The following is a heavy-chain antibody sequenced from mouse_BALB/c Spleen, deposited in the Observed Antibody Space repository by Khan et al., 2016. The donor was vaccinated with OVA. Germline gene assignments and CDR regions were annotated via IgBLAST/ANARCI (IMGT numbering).Heavy chain of an antibody. CDR2: ISSTGTYT. CDR1: GFAFNSYD. J-gene: IGHJ3*01. V-gene: IGHV5-9*02. Sequence: EVELVESGGGLVKPGGSLKLSCEVSGFAFNSYDMSWVRQTPEKRLEWVATISSTGTYTYYPDSVKGRFTISRDTARNTLYLQMSSRRSEDTALYYCTRPSYYGNPWFTYWGQVTLRTGSA. CDR3: TRPSYYGNPWFTY. D-gene: IGHD2-10*01.